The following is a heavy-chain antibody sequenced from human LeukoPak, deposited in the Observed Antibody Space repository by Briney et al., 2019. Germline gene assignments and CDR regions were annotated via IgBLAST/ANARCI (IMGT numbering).Heavy chain of an antibody. CDR1: GFRFSDYY. CDR2: ISGSSDAI. CDR3: ASLYDSTGFCFDY. Sequence: GGSLILSCVVSGFRFSDYYMSWIRQTPGKSLELISYISGSSDAIYYTDSVKGRFTISRDNAKNSLYLQLDGLSAEDTAVYYCASLYDSTGFCFDYWGQGALVTVSS. D-gene: IGHD3-22*01. V-gene: IGHV3-11*01. J-gene: IGHJ4*02.